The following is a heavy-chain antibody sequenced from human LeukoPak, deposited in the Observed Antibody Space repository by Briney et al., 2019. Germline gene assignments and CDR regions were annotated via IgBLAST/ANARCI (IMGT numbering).Heavy chain of an antibody. J-gene: IGHJ4*02. CDR1: GGSISSYY. Sequence: SETLSLTCTVSGGSISSYYWSWIRQPPGKGLEWIGYIYYSGSTNYNPSLKSRVTISVDTSKNQFPLKLSSVTAADTAVYYCARGAYSSGWFDYRGQGTLVTVSS. CDR3: ARGAYSSGWFDY. D-gene: IGHD6-19*01. V-gene: IGHV4-59*01. CDR2: IYYSGST.